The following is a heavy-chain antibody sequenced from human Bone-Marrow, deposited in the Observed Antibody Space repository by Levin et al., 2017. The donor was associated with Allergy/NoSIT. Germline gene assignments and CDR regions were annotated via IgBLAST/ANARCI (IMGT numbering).Heavy chain of an antibody. CDR2: IWYDGSNK. V-gene: IGHV3-33*01. CDR1: GFTFSSYG. CDR3: ARDQPLGATVTTGVGY. D-gene: IGHD4-17*01. J-gene: IGHJ4*02. Sequence: GGSLRLSCAASGFTFSSYGMHWVRQAPGKGLEWVAVIWYDGSNKYYADSVKGRFTISRDNSKNTLYLQMNSLRAEDTAVYYCARDQPLGATVTTGVGYWGQGTLVTVSS.